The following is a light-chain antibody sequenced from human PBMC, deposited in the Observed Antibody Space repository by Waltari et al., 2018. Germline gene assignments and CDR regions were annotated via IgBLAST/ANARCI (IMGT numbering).Light chain of an antibody. CDR1: QGISSY. J-gene: IGKJ1*01. CDR2: AAS. CDR3: QQLNSYPQT. V-gene: IGKV1-9*01. Sequence: DIQLTQSPSFLSASVGDRVTITCRASQGISSYLVWYQQKPGKAPKLLIYAASRLESGVPSRFSGIGSGTEFTLTISSLQPEDIATYFCQQLNSYPQTFGQGTKVEIK.